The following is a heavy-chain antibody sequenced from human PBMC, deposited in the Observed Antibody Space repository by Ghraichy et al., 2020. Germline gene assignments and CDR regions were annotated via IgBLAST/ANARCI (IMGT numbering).Heavy chain of an antibody. CDR2: ISGSGGST. Sequence: GALNISCAASGFTFSSYAMSWVRQAPGKGLEWVSAISGSGGSTYYADSVKGRFTISRDNSKNTLYLQMNSLRAEDTAVYYCATPQRIAAAGTFDYWGQGTLVTVSS. D-gene: IGHD6-13*01. CDR3: ATPQRIAAAGTFDY. J-gene: IGHJ4*02. CDR1: GFTFSSYA. V-gene: IGHV3-23*01.